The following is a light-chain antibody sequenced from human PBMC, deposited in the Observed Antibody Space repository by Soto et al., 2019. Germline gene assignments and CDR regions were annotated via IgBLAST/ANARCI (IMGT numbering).Light chain of an antibody. Sequence: EIVLTQSPATLSLSPVERATLSCRASQSVGSNLAWYQQKPGQAPRLLIYGASKRATGFPARFSGSGSGTDFTLTISSLQPEDVATYYCQKYNSAPLTFGGGTKVDIK. CDR2: GAS. CDR3: QKYNSAPLT. V-gene: IGKV3-11*01. J-gene: IGKJ4*01. CDR1: QSVGSN.